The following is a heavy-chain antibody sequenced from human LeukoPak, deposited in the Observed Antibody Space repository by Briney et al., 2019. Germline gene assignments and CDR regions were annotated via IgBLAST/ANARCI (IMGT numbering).Heavy chain of an antibody. CDR3: ARVPGYYSDSAYYSDY. D-gene: IGHD3-10*01. Sequence: GGSLRLSCAASGFTFITYDFNWVRQAPGKGLEWVALIDTSGDITYYADSVKGRFTISRDNAKNSLYLQMSSLRAEDTALYYCARVPGYYSDSAYYSDYWGQGALVTVPS. CDR2: IDTSGDIT. V-gene: IGHV3-48*03. J-gene: IGHJ4*02. CDR1: GFTFITYD.